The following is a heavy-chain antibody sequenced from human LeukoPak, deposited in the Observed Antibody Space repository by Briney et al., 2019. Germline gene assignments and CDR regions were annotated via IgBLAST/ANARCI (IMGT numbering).Heavy chain of an antibody. D-gene: IGHD5-24*01. V-gene: IGHV1-69*04. CDR2: IIPILGIA. CDR1: GGTFSSYA. Sequence: SVKVSCKASGGTFSSYAISWVQQAPGQGLEWMGRIIPILGIANYAQKCQGRVTITADKSTSTAYMELSSLRSEDTAVYYCAGLEMATIGGGYWGQGTLVTVSS. CDR3: AGLEMATIGGGY. J-gene: IGHJ4*02.